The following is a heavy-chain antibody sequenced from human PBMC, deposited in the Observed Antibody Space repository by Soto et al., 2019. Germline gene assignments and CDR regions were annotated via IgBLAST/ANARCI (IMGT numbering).Heavy chain of an antibody. CDR1: GGSVSSGSYY. CDR2: IYYCGST. D-gene: IGHD6-13*01. V-gene: IGHV4-61*01. Sequence: SETLSLTCTVSGGSVSSGSYYWSWIRQPPGKGLEWIGYIYYCGSTNYNPSLKSRVTISVDTSKNQFSLKLSSVTAADTAVYYCARDGKVAADRGWFEPWGQGTLVTVS. J-gene: IGHJ5*02. CDR3: ARDGKVAADRGWFEP.